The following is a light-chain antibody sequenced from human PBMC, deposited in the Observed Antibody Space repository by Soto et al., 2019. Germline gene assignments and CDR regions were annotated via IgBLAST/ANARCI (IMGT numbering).Light chain of an antibody. V-gene: IGKV1-39*01. J-gene: IGKJ2*01. CDR1: QSVGNF. Sequence: DIQMTQSPSSLSASVGDRVTITCRASQSVGNFLNWYQQKPGMPPKYLIYAASNLESGVPSRFSGSGSGTDFTLTISNLQPEDFATYFCQQTYRLPITFGQGTKLDFK. CDR2: AAS. CDR3: QQTYRLPIT.